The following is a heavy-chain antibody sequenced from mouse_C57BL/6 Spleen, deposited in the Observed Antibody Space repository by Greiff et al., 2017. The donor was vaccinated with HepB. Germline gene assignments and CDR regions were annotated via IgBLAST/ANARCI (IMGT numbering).Heavy chain of an antibody. CDR1: GYTFTSYG. D-gene: IGHD5-1*01. Sequence: VQLQQSGAELARPGASVKLSCKASGYTFTSYGISWVKQRTGQGLEWIGEIYPRSGNTYYNEKFKGKATLTADKSSSTAYMELRSLTSEDSAVYFCAESNYAMDYWGQGTSVTVSS. CDR2: IYPRSGNT. CDR3: AESNYAMDY. J-gene: IGHJ4*01. V-gene: IGHV1-81*01.